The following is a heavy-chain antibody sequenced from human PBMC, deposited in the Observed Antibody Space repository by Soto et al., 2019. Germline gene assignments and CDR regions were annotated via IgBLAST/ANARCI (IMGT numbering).Heavy chain of an antibody. D-gene: IGHD1-1*01. V-gene: IGHV4-34*01. CDR3: ARVERGTVTTVVDAFDI. CDR1: GGFVSSGSYY. Sequence: QVQLQQWGAGLLKPSETLSLTCAVYGGFVSSGSYYWSWIRQPPGKGLEWIGEMSHSGGTHFNPSLKVRVTISVNTPKNQFSLRMSSVTAADTALYYCARVERGTVTTVVDAFDIWGPGTMVTVSS. J-gene: IGHJ3*02. CDR2: MSHSGGT.